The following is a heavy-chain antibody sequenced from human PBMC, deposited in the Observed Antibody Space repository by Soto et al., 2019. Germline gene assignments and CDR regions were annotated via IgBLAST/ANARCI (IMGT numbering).Heavy chain of an antibody. J-gene: IGHJ3*02. V-gene: IGHV3-23*01. CDR2: ISGSDGFT. CDR1: GFTFSDYA. CDR3: ARRATLGGAFDI. Sequence: PGGSLRLSCVASGFTFSDYAMSWFRQSPEGGLEWVSAISGSDGFTYYADSVKGRFTISRDNSKDTLYLQMNSLRVEEMALYYCARRATLGGAFDIWGQGTMVTVSS. D-gene: IGHD3-16*01.